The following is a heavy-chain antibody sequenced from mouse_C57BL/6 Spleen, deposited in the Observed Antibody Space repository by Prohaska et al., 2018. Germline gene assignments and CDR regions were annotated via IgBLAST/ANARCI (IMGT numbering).Heavy chain of an antibody. CDR3: ARLGHYFDY. Sequence: EVQLQQSGPELVKPGASVKISCKASGYTFTDYYMNWVKQSHGKSLEWIGDINPNNGGTSYNQKFKGKATLTVDKSSSTAYMELRSLTSEDSAVYYCARLGHYFDYWGQGTTLTVSS. CDR1: GYTFTDYY. D-gene: IGHD4-1*01. CDR2: INPNNGGT. J-gene: IGHJ2*01. V-gene: IGHV1-26*01.